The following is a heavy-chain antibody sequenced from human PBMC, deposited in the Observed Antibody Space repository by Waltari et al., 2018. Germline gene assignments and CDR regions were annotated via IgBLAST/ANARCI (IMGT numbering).Heavy chain of an antibody. V-gene: IGHV4-38-2*01. CDR1: GYSISSGYY. D-gene: IGHD3-22*01. CDR3: ARVIVSASLYYYDSSGYYPYYFDY. J-gene: IGHJ4*02. Sequence: QVQLQESGPGLVKPSETLSLTCAVSGYSISSGYYWGWIRQPPGKGLAWHGSIYHSGSTYYNPSLKSRVTISVDTSKNQFSLKLSSVTAADTAVYYCARVIVSASLYYYDSSGYYPYYFDYWGQGTLVTVSS. CDR2: IYHSGST.